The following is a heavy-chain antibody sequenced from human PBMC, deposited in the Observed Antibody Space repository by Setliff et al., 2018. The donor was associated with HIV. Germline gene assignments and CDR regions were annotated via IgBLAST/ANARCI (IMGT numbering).Heavy chain of an antibody. CDR3: VRELGRPGSWYFDL. CDR1: GFTFSTSV. V-gene: IGHV3-30*07. Sequence: GESLKISCAASGFTFSTSVMHWVRQTPGKGLEWVALISNDGSDKQYGDSVTGRFTISRDNSKNTVDLQMNNLRAGDTAVYYCVRELGRPGSWYFDLWGRGTLVTVSS. CDR2: ISNDGSDK. D-gene: IGHD7-27*01. J-gene: IGHJ2*01.